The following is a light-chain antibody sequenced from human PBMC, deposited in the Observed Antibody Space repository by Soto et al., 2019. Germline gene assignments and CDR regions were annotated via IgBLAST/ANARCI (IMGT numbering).Light chain of an antibody. CDR2: GAS. CDR3: QQYVAYPLT. Sequence: DIQLTQSPPTLSASVGDRVTITCRASQSVGIWLAWYQHKPGKAPKVFVYGASSLETGVPSRFGGSGSATEFTLVINGLQADDSATYYCQQYVAYPLTCGQGTKVEVK. CDR1: QSVGIW. J-gene: IGKJ1*01. V-gene: IGKV1-5*01.